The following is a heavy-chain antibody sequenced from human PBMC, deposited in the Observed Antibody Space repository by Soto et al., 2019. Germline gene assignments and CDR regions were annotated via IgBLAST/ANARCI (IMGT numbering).Heavy chain of an antibody. CDR1: GFTVSSNY. J-gene: IGHJ4*02. CDR2: IYSGGST. D-gene: IGHD3-3*01. Sequence: EVQLVESGGGLIQPGGSLRLSCAASGFTVSSNYMSWVRQAPGKGLEWVSVIYSGGSTYYADSVKGRFTISRDNSKHTLYLQMNSLRAEDTAVYYCAARITIFGVVNPPDYWGQGTLVTVSS. V-gene: IGHV3-53*01. CDR3: AARITIFGVVNPPDY.